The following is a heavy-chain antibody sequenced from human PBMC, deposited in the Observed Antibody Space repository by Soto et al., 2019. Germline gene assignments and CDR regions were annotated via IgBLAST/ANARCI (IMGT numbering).Heavy chain of an antibody. J-gene: IGHJ6*03. Sequence: EVQLVESGGGLVKPGGSLRLSCAASGFTFSSYSMNWVRQAPGKGLEWVSSISSSSSYIYYADSVKGRFTISRDNAKNSLYLQMNSLRAEDTAVYYCARGFTIFGVADYYYYYMDVWGKGTTVTVSS. CDR3: ARGFTIFGVADYYYYYMDV. CDR2: ISSSSSYI. D-gene: IGHD3-3*01. V-gene: IGHV3-21*01. CDR1: GFTFSSYS.